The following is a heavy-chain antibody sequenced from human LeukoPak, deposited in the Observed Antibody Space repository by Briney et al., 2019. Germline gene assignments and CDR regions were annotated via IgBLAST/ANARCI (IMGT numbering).Heavy chain of an antibody. D-gene: IGHD5-12*01. V-gene: IGHV3-23*01. J-gene: IGHJ4*02. CDR2: MSGGGGVT. Sequence: GGSLRLSCAASGFIFSSYAMSWVRQAPGKGLEWISSMSGGGGVTYYADSVKGRFTVSRDNPKNTLYLQMNSLRAEDTAVYYCAKDPRVATIEIFDYWGQGTLVTVSS. CDR3: AKDPRVATIEIFDY. CDR1: GFIFSSYA.